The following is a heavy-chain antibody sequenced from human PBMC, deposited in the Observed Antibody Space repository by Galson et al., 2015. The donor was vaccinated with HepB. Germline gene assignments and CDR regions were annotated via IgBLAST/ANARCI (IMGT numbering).Heavy chain of an antibody. J-gene: IGHJ4*02. CDR3: VRVMAASGTGYDY. CDR2: VDPSDSHA. Sequence: QSGAEVKKPGESLRISCQGFGYSFTTYWITWVRQMPGKGLEWMGRVDPSDSHANYSPSFQGHVTFSSDKPITTVYLSWSSLKASDTAMYYCVRVMAASGTGYDYWGQGTLVTVSS. V-gene: IGHV5-10-1*01. D-gene: IGHD6-13*01. CDR1: GYSFTTYW.